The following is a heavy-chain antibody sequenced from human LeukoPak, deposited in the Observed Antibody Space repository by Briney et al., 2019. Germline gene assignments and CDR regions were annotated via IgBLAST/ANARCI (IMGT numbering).Heavy chain of an antibody. Sequence: ASVKVSCRGYGYTFINHDIDWVRQAAGQGLEWMGWMNSNSGNTGYAQKFQGRVTFTRDTSISTAYMELSRLRSDDTAVYYCARGAAESDYWGQGTLVTVSS. V-gene: IGHV1-8*03. J-gene: IGHJ4*02. CDR2: MNSNSGNT. CDR1: GYTFINHD. CDR3: ARGAAESDY. D-gene: IGHD3-10*01.